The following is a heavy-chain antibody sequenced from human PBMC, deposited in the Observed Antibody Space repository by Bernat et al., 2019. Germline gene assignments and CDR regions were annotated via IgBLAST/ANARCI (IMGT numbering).Heavy chain of an antibody. CDR2: ISSSSSYI. J-gene: IGHJ3*02. CDR3: ARIEWELLGAFDI. CDR1: GFTFSSYS. V-gene: IGHV3-21*01. D-gene: IGHD1-26*01. Sequence: EVQLVESGGGLVKPGGSLRLSCAASGFTFSSYSMNWVRQAPGKGLAWVSSISSSSSYIYYAESVKGRFTISRDNSKNTLYLQMNSLRAEDTAVYYCARIEWELLGAFDIWGQGTMVTVSS.